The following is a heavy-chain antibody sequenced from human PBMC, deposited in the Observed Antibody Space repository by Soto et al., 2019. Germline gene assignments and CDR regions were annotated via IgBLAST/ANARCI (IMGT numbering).Heavy chain of an antibody. CDR2: IYYSGST. Sequence: SETLSLTCTVSGGSISSSSYYWGWIRQPPGKGLEWIGNIYYSGSTNYNPSLKSRVTISVDTSKNQFSLKLSSVTAADTAVYYCARADFAWLGELLVNWFDPWGQGTLDTVSS. CDR3: ARADFAWLGELLVNWFDP. V-gene: IGHV4-39*01. D-gene: IGHD3-10*01. J-gene: IGHJ5*02. CDR1: GGSISSSSYY.